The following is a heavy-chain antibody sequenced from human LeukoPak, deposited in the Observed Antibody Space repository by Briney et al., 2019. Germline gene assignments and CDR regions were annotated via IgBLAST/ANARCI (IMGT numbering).Heavy chain of an antibody. J-gene: IGHJ5*02. CDR3: ARDGVEFYNWFDP. Sequence: GGSLRLSCAASGFTFSSYWMHWVRQAPGKGLVWVSRINSDGSSTTYADSVKGRFTISRDNAKNTLYLQMNSLRAEDTAVYYCARDGVEFYNWFDPWGQGTLVTVSS. D-gene: IGHD2-21*01. CDR1: GFTFSSYW. V-gene: IGHV3-74*01. CDR2: INSDGSST.